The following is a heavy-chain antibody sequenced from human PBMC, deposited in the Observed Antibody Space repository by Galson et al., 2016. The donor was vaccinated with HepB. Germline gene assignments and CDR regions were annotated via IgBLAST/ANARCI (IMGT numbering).Heavy chain of an antibody. CDR2: ISAYNGNA. J-gene: IGHJ4*02. CDR1: GYTFTSYG. CDR3: ARDAVSGNYYFLDY. D-gene: IGHD1-26*01. Sequence: SCKASGYTFTSYGISWVRQAPGQGLEWMGWISAYNGNANYAQKLRGRVTMTTDTSTSTVYMELRSLRSDDTAVYYCARDAVSGNYYFLDYWGSGTLVTVSS. V-gene: IGHV1-18*01.